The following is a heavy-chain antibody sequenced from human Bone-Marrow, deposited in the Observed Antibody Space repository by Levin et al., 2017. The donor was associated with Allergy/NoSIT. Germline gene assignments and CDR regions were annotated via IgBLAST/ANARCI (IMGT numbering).Heavy chain of an antibody. CDR1: GFTFNIAW. J-gene: IGHJ4*02. CDR3: TADGSSWYEGEYYFDS. V-gene: IGHV3-15*01. D-gene: IGHD6-13*01. Sequence: GSLRLSCAASGFTFNIAWMSWVRQAPGKGLEWLGRIRSKNDGGTTDYAAPVKGRFSISRDDSKNTLYLQMNSLKIEDTAVYYCTADGSSWYEGEYYFDSWGQGTLVTVSS. CDR2: IRSKNDGGTT.